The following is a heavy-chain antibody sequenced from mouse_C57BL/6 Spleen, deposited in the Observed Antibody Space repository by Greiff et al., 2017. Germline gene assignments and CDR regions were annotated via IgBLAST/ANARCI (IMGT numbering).Heavy chain of an antibody. Sequence: QVQLQQPGAELVKPGASVKMSCKASGYTFTRYWITWVKPRPGPGLEWIGAIYPGSGSTTYNEKFKSKATLTVDTASSTPYMQRSSLTAEDSAVYYWARGGGTDYWGQGTTLTVSS. V-gene: IGHV1-55*01. D-gene: IGHD4-1*01. J-gene: IGHJ2*01. CDR2: IYPGSGST. CDR3: ARGGGTDY. CDR1: GYTFTRYW.